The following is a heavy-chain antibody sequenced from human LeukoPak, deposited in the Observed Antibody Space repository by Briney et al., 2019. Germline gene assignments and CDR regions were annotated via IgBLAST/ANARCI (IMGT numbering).Heavy chain of an antibody. CDR3: ARAAYCGGDCYGGSLGY. J-gene: IGHJ4*02. CDR2: IYYSGST. D-gene: IGHD2-21*02. V-gene: IGHV4-30-4*01. Sequence: PSQTLSLSCTVSGGSISSGDYYWSWIRQPPGKGLEWIGYIYYSGSTYYNPSLKSRVTISVDTSKNQFSLKLSSVTAADTAVYYCARAAYCGGDCYGGSLGYWGQGTLVTVSS. CDR1: GGSISSGDYY.